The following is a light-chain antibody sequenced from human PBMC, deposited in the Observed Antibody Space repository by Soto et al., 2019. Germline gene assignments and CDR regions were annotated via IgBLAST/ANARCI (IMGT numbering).Light chain of an antibody. CDR2: GIS. CDR1: QSILNPDGKTY. CDR3: MQNRHIPHT. V-gene: IGKV2-29*02. J-gene: IGKJ2*01. Sequence: DIAMPQIPLYLSVTPGQPAAISCKSSQSILNPDGKTYLQWLMQKPGHHPQPLIFGISTRLSGVPDRFSGSGAGTDCTLKIRRVEAEDVRVYFCMQNRHIPHTFGQGTKL.